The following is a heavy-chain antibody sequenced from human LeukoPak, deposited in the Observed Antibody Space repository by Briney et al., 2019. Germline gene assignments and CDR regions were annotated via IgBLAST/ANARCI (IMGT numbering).Heavy chain of an antibody. D-gene: IGHD4/OR15-4a*01. CDR2: IWYDGSNK. V-gene: IGHV3-33*06. CDR1: GFTFSSYG. CDR3: AKDGDYGQNYYYYYMDV. Sequence: QTGESLRLSCAASGFTFSSYGMHWVRQAPGKGLEWVAVIWYDGSNKYYADSVKGRFTISRDNSKNTLYLQMNSLRAEDTAVYYCAKDGDYGQNYYYYYMDVWGKGTTVTVSS. J-gene: IGHJ6*03.